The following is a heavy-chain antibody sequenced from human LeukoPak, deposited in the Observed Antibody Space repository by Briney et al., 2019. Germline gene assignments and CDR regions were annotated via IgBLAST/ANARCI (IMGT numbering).Heavy chain of an antibody. CDR1: GFTFSSYE. J-gene: IGHJ4*02. CDR2: ISSSGSTM. D-gene: IGHD2-15*01. V-gene: IGHV3-48*03. Sequence: GGSLRLSCAASGFTFSSYEMNWVRQAPGKGLEWVSYISSSGSTMYYADSVKGRFTISRDNAKNSLYLQMNSLRAEDTAVYYCAREWPYCSGGSCYFDYWGQGTLVTVSS. CDR3: AREWPYCSGGSCYFDY.